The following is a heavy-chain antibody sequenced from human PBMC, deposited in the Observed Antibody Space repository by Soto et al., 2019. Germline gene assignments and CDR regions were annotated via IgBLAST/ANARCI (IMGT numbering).Heavy chain of an antibody. J-gene: IGHJ5*02. CDR2: IIGSGGSK. CDR3: AKMWLIPGYNWFDP. Sequence: GASLRLSCEASGVTLSSYAMSWGREARGKVLEWVSAIIGSGGSKYYADSVKGRFTISRDNSKNPLYLQMNSLRAEDTAVYYCAKMWLIPGYNWFDPSGQGTLVTVSS. D-gene: IGHD6-19*01. CDR1: GVTLSSYA. V-gene: IGHV3-23*01.